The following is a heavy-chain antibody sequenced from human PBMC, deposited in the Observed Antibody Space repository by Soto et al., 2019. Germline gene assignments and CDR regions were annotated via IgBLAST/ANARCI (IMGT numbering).Heavy chain of an antibody. D-gene: IGHD3-9*01. CDR3: ARDILTGYPYYYYYGMDV. J-gene: IGHJ6*02. CDR2: INHSGST. V-gene: IGHV4-34*01. CDR1: GGSFSGYY. Sequence: SETLSLTCAVYGGSFSGYYWSWIRQPPGKGLEWIGEINHSGSTNYNPSLKSRVTISVDTSKNQFSLKLSSVTAADTAVYYCARDILTGYPYYYYYGMDVWGQGTTVTV.